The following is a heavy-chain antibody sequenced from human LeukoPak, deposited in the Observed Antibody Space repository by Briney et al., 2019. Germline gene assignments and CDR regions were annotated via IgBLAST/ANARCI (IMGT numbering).Heavy chain of an antibody. CDR1: GGSISSSSYY. CDR2: IYYSGST. CDR3: ARLGFRDGYSWKYFQH. J-gene: IGHJ1*01. V-gene: IGHV4-39*01. D-gene: IGHD5-24*01. Sequence: SETLSLTCTVSGGSISSSSYYWGWIRQPPGKGLEWLGSIYYSGSTYYNPSLKSRVTISVDTSKNQFSLKLSSVTAADTAVYYCARLGFRDGYSWKYFQHWGQGTLVTVSS.